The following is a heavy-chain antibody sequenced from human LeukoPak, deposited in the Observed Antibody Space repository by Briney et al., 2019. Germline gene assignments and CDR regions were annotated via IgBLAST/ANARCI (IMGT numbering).Heavy chain of an antibody. J-gene: IGHJ5*02. D-gene: IGHD3-22*01. Sequence: SGPTLVNPTQTLTLTCTFSGFSLNTSGVGVGWIRQPPEKALGWVAVIYWDDDKEYYPSLKSRLTIAKDTSKNQVVLTLVNVDPLDTATYFCAHKPSPYYDSSGYHPGWFDPWGQGIPVIVSS. CDR3: AHKPSPYYDSSGYHPGWFDP. V-gene: IGHV2-5*02. CDR2: IYWDDDK. CDR1: GFSLNTSGVG.